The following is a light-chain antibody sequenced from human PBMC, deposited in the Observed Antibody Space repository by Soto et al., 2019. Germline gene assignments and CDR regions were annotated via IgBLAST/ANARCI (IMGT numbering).Light chain of an antibody. V-gene: IGKV3-11*01. Sequence: EIVMTQSPATLSVSPGERATLSCRASQSVSSNLAWYQQKPGQAPRLLIYGASSRATGIPDRFSGSGSGTDFTLTISRLEPEDFAVYYCQQRSNWPPPITCGQGTRLEIK. CDR2: GAS. CDR1: QSVSSN. CDR3: QQRSNWPPPIT. J-gene: IGKJ5*01.